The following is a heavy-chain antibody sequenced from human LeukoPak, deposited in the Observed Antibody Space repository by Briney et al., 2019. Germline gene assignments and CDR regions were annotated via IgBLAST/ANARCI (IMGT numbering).Heavy chain of an antibody. CDR1: GYSFTSYW. V-gene: IGHV5-51*01. J-gene: IGHJ5*02. CDR2: IYPGDSDT. CDR3: ARRQLIFSSGWYGDWFDP. Sequence: GESLKISCKGSGYSFTSYWIGWVRQMPGKGLEWMGIIYPGDSDTRYSPSCQGQVTISADKSISTAYLQWSSLKASDTAMYYFARRQLIFSSGWYGDWFDPWGQGTLVTVSS. D-gene: IGHD6-19*01.